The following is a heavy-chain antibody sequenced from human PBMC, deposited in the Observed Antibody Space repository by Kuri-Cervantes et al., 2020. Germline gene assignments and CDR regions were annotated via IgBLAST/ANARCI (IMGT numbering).Heavy chain of an antibody. Sequence: GSLRLSCAVYGGSFSGYYWSWIRQPPGKGLEWIGEINHSGSTNYNPSLKSRVTISVDTSKNQFSLKLSSVTAADTAVYYCARDMTIWGQGTMVTVSS. J-gene: IGHJ3*02. CDR1: GGSFSGYY. D-gene: IGHD3-16*01. V-gene: IGHV4-34*01. CDR3: ARDMTI. CDR2: INHSGST.